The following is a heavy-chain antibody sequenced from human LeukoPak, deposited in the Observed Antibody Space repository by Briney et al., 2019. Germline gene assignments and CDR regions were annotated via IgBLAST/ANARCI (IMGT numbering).Heavy chain of an antibody. J-gene: IGHJ4*02. Sequence: GGSLRLSCAASGFTFSSYAMSWVRQAPGKGLEWVSTVRASGDNTYYADCVKGRFTISRDNSKDTLYLQMNGLRAEDTAVYYCAKRSANTNIYFDDWGQGTLVTVFS. V-gene: IGHV3-23*01. CDR3: AKRSANTNIYFDD. D-gene: IGHD2/OR15-2a*01. CDR1: GFTFSSYA. CDR2: VRASGDNT.